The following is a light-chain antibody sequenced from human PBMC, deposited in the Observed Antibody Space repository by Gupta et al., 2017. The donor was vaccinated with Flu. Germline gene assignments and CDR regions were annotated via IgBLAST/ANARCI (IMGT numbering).Light chain of an antibody. Sequence: TVTITCALTSGSVSCTHHPSWYQQRPDKSPRMLIYYANARSSGVPDRFSGSILGSTAALTITGAQADDESDYYCTSHTGKGIWVFGSGTKFTVL. V-gene: IGLV8-61*01. CDR2: YAN. CDR3: TSHTGKGIWV. CDR1: SGSVSCTHH. J-gene: IGLJ1*01.